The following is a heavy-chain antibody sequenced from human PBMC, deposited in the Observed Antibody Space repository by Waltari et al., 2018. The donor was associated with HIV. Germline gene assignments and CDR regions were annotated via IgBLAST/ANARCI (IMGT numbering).Heavy chain of an antibody. V-gene: IGHV3-9*01. D-gene: IGHD1-7*01. CDR1: GFTFDDYA. Sequence: EVQLVESGGGLVQPGRSLRLSCAASGFTFDDYAMHWVRQASGKGREWVSCISENSGSKGDADSVKCLVTISRDNAKNSLYLQMNSLRAEDTAFYYCAKDRGTGTTVYYYYGMDVWGQGTTVTVSS. J-gene: IGHJ6*02. CDR3: AKDRGTGTTVYYYYGMDV. CDR2: ISENSGSK.